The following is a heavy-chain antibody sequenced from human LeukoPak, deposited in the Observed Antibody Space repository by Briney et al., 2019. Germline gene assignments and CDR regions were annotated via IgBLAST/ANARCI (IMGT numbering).Heavy chain of an antibody. Sequence: SVTVSCTASGGTFSSYAISWVRQAPGQGLEWMGGIIPIFGTANYAQKFQGRVTITADESTSTAYMELSSLRSEDTAVYYCASAGSSVVALAQFDYWGQGTLVTVSS. CDR1: GGTFSSYA. V-gene: IGHV1-69*13. J-gene: IGHJ4*02. CDR3: ASAGSSVVALAQFDY. D-gene: IGHD2-15*01. CDR2: IIPIFGTA.